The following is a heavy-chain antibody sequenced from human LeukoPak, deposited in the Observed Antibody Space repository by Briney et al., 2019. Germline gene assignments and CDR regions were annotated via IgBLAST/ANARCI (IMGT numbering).Heavy chain of an antibody. V-gene: IGHV3-23*01. J-gene: IGHJ4*02. CDR1: GFTVNSYA. CDR3: AKGGRRHYGDYVAF. Sequence: GGSLRLSCDASGFTVNSYAMNWVRQAPGKGLERVSVISASGDNTYYADSVKGRFTISRDDSKNTVYLQMNSLRADDTSVYHCAKGGRRHYGDYVAFWGQGTLVTVSS. CDR2: ISASGDNT. D-gene: IGHD4-17*01.